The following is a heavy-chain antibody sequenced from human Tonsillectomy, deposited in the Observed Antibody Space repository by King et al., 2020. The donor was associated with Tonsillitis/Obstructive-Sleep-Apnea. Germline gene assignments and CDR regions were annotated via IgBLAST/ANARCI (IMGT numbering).Heavy chain of an antibody. Sequence: VQLPQWGAGLLKPSETLSLTCAVYGGSFSGYYWSWIRQPPGKGLEWIGEINHSGSTNYNPSLKSRVTISVDTSKNQFSLKLSSVTAADTAVYYCARPGRQGIGPPYWFDPWGQGTLVTVSS. V-gene: IGHV4-34*01. D-gene: IGHD1-26*01. CDR2: INHSGST. CDR3: ARPGRQGIGPPYWFDP. J-gene: IGHJ5*02. CDR1: GGSFSGYY.